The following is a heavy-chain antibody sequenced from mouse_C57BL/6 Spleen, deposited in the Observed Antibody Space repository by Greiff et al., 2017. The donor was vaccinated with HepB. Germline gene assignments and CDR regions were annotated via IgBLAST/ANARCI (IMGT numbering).Heavy chain of an antibody. V-gene: IGHV5-9*01. J-gene: IGHJ1*03. D-gene: IGHD1-1*01. Sequence: EVKLVESGGGLVKPGGSLKLSCAASGFTFSSYTMSWVRQTPEKRLEWVATISGGGGNTYYPDSVKGRFTISRDNAKNTLYLQMSRLRSEDTALYYCARHYYGSSPSYWYFDVWGTGTTVTVSS. CDR1: GFTFSSYT. CDR2: ISGGGGNT. CDR3: ARHYYGSSPSYWYFDV.